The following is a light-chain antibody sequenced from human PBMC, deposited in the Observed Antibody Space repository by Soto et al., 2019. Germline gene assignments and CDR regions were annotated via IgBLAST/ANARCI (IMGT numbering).Light chain of an antibody. J-gene: IGLJ1*01. CDR3: SSYSSTSTLVV. V-gene: IGLV2-14*01. CDR1: SSDICGYNY. CDR2: RVS. Sequence: QSVLTQPASVSGSLGQSITISCTRTSSDICGYNYVSWYQQCRGKAPKLMIYRVSNRPSGVSNRFSGSKSGDTASLNISGLQAEDEADYHCSSYSSTSTLVVFGTGTKVTVL.